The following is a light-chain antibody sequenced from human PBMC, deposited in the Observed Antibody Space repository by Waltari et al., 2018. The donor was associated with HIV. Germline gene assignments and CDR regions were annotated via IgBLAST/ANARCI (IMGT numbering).Light chain of an antibody. J-gene: IGLJ3*02. V-gene: IGLV1-44*01. CDR3: AAWDDALGGQGV. CDR2: RNN. Sequence: QSVLPQPPSLSAPPGQTVTNSCSRSNSHIARHVVTWFQQLPGRAPKLLIYRNNNRPAGVPDRFSGSRSGTSASLAIRWLQSEDEADYYCAAWDDALGGQGVFGGGTKLTVL. CDR1: NSHIARHV.